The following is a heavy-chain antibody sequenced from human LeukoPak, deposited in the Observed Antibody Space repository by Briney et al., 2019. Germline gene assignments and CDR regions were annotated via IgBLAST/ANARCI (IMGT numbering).Heavy chain of an antibody. J-gene: IGHJ4*02. Sequence: SGTLSLTCAVSGGSISSSNWWSWVRQPPGKGLEWIGEIYHSGSTNYNPSLKSRVTISVDKSKNQFSLKLSSVTAADTAVYYCARGGLQSYSGSSWYLDYWGQGTLVTVSS. CDR1: GGSISSSNW. CDR2: IYHSGST. V-gene: IGHV4-4*02. D-gene: IGHD1-26*01. CDR3: ARGGLQSYSGSSWYLDY.